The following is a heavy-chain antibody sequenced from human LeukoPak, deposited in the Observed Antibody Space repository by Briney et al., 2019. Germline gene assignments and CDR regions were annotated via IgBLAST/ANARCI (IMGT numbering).Heavy chain of an antibody. Sequence: PSETLSLTCTVSGGSISSYYWSWIRQSAGKGLEWIGRINTSGDTSYNLSLKSRVTMSVDTSKNQFSLKLSSVTAADTAMYYCARVSPPGYGILEKWGQGTLVTVSS. CDR1: GGSISSYY. V-gene: IGHV4-4*07. CDR3: ARVSPPGYGILEK. J-gene: IGHJ4*02. CDR2: INTSGDT. D-gene: IGHD5-18*01.